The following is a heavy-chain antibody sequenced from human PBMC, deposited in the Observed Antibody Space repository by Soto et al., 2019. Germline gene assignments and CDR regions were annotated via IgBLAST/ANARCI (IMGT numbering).Heavy chain of an antibody. CDR1: GFTFSSYG. CDR2: ISYDGSNK. J-gene: IGHJ4*02. V-gene: IGHV3-30*18. CDR3: AKVGPLRFLEWLPYFDY. Sequence: QVQLVESGGGVVQPGRSLRLSCAASGFTFSSYGMHWVRQAPGKGLEWVAVISYDGSNKYYADSVKGRFTISRDNSKNTLYLQMNSLRAEDTAVYYCAKVGPLRFLEWLPYFDYWSQGTLVTVSS. D-gene: IGHD3-3*01.